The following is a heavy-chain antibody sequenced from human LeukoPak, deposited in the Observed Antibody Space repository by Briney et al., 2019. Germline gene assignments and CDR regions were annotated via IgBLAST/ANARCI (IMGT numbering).Heavy chain of an antibody. CDR2: INPNSGGT. CDR3: ARVGSEWELLHYYFDH. CDR1: GYTFTGYY. V-gene: IGHV1-2*02. J-gene: IGHJ4*02. Sequence: ASVKVSCKASGYTFTGYYMHWVRQAPGQGLEWMGWINPNSGGTNYAQKFQGRVTMTRDTSISTAYMELSRLRSDDTAVYYCARVGSEWELLHYYFDHWGQGTLVTVSS. D-gene: IGHD1-26*01.